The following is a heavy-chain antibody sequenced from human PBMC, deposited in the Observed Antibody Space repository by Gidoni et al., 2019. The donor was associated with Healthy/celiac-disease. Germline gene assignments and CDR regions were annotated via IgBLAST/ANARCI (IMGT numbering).Heavy chain of an antibody. J-gene: IGHJ5*02. CDR1: GGSFSGYY. CDR3: ARSYGGWFDP. Sequence: QVQLQQWGAGLLKPSETLSLTCAVSGGSFSGYYWSWIRQPPGKGLEWIGEINHSGSTNYNPSLKSRVTISVDTSKNQFSLKLSSVTAADTAVYYCARSYGGWFDPWGQGTLVTVSS. D-gene: IGHD4-17*01. CDR2: INHSGST. V-gene: IGHV4-34*01.